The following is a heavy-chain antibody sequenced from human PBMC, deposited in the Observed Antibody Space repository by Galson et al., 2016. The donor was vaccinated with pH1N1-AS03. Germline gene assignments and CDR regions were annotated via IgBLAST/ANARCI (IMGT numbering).Heavy chain of an antibody. J-gene: IGHJ4*02. V-gene: IGHV1-46*01. CDR3: ARRYYFDY. CDR2: IDPSGGPT. D-gene: IGHD3-16*02. CDR1: GFTLTRYY. Sequence: VKVSCKASGFTLTRYYMHWVRQAPGQGLEWMGIIDPSGGPTTYAPKFQGRITITTDTSTSTVYMELVSLRSEDTAVYYCARRYYFDYWGQGTLVTVSS.